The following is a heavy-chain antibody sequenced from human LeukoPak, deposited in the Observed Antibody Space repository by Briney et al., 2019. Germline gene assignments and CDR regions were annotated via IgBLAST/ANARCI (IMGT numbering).Heavy chain of an antibody. CDR3: ARDLGGCYWFDP. Sequence: SVKVSCKASGGTFSSYAISWVRQAPGQGLEWMGGIIPIFGTANYAQKFQGRVTITADESTSTAYMELSSLRSEDTAVYYCARDLGGCYWFDPWGQGTLVTVSS. CDR2: IIPIFGTA. CDR1: GGTFSSYA. V-gene: IGHV1-69*01. D-gene: IGHD2-15*01. J-gene: IGHJ5*02.